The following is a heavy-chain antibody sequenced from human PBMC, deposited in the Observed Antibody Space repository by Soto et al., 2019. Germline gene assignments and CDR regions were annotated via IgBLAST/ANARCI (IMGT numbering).Heavy chain of an antibody. Sequence: EVQLLDSGGGLVQPGGSLRLSCAASGFTFSGYALTWVRQAPGKGLEWVSAISGGGDATFYEDSVKGRFTISRDNSKNTLYLPTNTLRAEDTAVYYCARKVSGSTGRPDLWYFDLWGRGTLVTVSS. D-gene: IGHD3-10*01. J-gene: IGHJ2*01. V-gene: IGHV3-23*01. CDR2: ISGGGDAT. CDR1: GFTFSGYA. CDR3: ARKVSGSTGRPDLWYFDL.